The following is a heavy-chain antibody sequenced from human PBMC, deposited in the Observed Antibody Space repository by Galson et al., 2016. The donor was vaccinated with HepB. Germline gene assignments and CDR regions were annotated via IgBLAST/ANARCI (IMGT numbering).Heavy chain of an antibody. D-gene: IGHD3-3*01. CDR2: IDNNGDNI. V-gene: IGHV3-64D*06. J-gene: IGHJ4*02. Sequence: SLRLSCAASGFAFSSYAMHWVRQAPGKGLECVSAIDNNGDNIFYADSVKGRFTISRDSPKYTLYLQMSSLRPEDTAVYYCAKDQTESDFWSSYYSYFDYWGQGTLVTVSS. CDR3: AKDQTESDFWSSYYSYFDY. CDR1: GFAFSSYA.